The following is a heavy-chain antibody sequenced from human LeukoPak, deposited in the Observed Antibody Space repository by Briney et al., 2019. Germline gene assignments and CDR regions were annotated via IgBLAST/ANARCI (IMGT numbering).Heavy chain of an antibody. CDR1: GASISNNKYF. CDR2: VYYIGTT. Sequence: SETLSLTCAVSGASISNNKYFWAWIRQPPGKGLEWIGTVYYIGTTFYNPSLKSRLTFSVDTSKNQFSLKLGSVTAADTSEYYCARLSDRDPQHWFDPWGQGILVTVSS. V-gene: IGHV4-39*01. J-gene: IGHJ5*02. CDR3: ARLSDRDPQHWFDP. D-gene: IGHD3-10*01.